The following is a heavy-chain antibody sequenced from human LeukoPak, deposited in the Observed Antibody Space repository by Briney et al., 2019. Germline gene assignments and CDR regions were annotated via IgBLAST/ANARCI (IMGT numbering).Heavy chain of an antibody. CDR3: ARGALGFYGMDV. CDR2: MNPNSGNT. J-gene: IGHJ6*02. CDR1: GYTFTSYD. Sequence: ASVKVSCKAFGYTFTSYDINWVRQAPGQGLEWMGWMNPNSGNTGYAQKFQGRVTMTRNTSISTAYMELSSLRSEDTAVYYCARGALGFYGMDVWGQGTTVTVSS. V-gene: IGHV1-8*01.